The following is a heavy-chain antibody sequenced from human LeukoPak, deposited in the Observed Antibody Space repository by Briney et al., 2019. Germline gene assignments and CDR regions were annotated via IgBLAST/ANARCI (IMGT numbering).Heavy chain of an antibody. CDR2: INPSGGST. CDR3: ARSNILTKFDY. J-gene: IGHJ4*02. Sequence: ASVKVSCKASGYTFTGYYMHWVRQAPGQGLEWMGIINPSGGSTSYAQKFQGRVTMTRDMSTSTVYMELSSLRSEDTAVYYCARSNILTKFDYWGQGTLVTVSS. V-gene: IGHV1-46*01. D-gene: IGHD3-9*01. CDR1: GYTFTGYY.